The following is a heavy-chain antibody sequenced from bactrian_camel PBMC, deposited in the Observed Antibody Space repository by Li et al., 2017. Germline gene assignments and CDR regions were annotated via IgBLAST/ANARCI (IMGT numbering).Heavy chain of an antibody. J-gene: IGHJ4*01. CDR3: AADRGVCPQLSRPEDWIY. D-gene: IGHD3*01. Sequence: HVQLVESGGGTVQSGGSLRLSCVVTGYAWQAYCLGWFRQAPGKEREAVAHIDNDGTTHYADSAKGRFTIGQYIANNTMYLQMNSLNPEDTAVYYCAADRGVCPQLSRPEDWIYWGQGTQVTVS. CDR2: IDNDGTT. V-gene: IGHV3S53*01. CDR1: GYAWQAYC.